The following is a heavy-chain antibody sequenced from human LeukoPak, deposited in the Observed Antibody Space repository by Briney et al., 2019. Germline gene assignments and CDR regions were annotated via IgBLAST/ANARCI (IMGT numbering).Heavy chain of an antibody. J-gene: IGHJ4*02. V-gene: IGHV3-66*02. CDR1: GFTVSSNY. CDR3: ARHYYDFWSGYYTQNFYFDY. D-gene: IGHD3-3*01. CDR2: IYIGGNT. Sequence: PGGSLRLSCAASGFTVSSNYMNWVRQAPGKGPEWVSAIYIGGNTYYADSVKGRFTISRDNSKNTLYLQMNSLRAEDTAVYYCARHYYDFWSGYYTQNFYFDYWGQGTLVTVSS.